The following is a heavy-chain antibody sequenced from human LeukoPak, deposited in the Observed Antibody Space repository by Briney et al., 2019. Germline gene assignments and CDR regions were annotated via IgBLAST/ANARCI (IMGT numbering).Heavy chain of an antibody. CDR1: GGSFSGYY. D-gene: IGHD2-15*01. J-gene: IGHJ6*03. V-gene: IGHV4-34*01. CDR2: INHSGST. CDR3: ARRPHRSDCSGGSCYPDYYYYYMDV. Sequence: SETLSLTCAVYGGSFSGYYWSWIRQPPGKGLEWIGEINHSGSTNYNPSLKSRVTISVDTSKNQFSLKLSSVTAADTAVYYCARRPHRSDCSGGSCYPDYYYYYMDVWGKGTTVTVSS.